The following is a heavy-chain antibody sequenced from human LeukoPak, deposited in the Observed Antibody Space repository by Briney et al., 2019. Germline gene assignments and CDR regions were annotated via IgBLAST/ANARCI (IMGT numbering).Heavy chain of an antibody. CDR2: INHSGST. V-gene: IGHV4-34*01. J-gene: IGHJ6*04. D-gene: IGHD3-10*01. CDR1: GGSISNYY. Sequence: SETLSLTCTVSGGSISNYYWSWIRQPPGKGLEWIGEINHSGSTNYNPSLKSRVTISVDTSKNQFSLKLSSVTAADTAVYYCARLTDRTVYGSGSYYVGRDVWGKGTTVTISS. CDR3: ARLTDRTVYGSGSYYVGRDV.